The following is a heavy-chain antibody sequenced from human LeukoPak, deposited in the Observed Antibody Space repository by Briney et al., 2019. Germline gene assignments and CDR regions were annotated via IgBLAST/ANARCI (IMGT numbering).Heavy chain of an antibody. CDR1: GGSISSYY. V-gene: IGHV4-59*01. CDR2: IYYSGST. J-gene: IGHJ4*02. Sequence: SETLSLTCTVSGGSISSYYWSWIRQPPGKGLEWIGYIYYSGSTNYNPSLKSRVTISVDTSKNQFSLKLSSVIAADTAVYCCARALLFGEFSYFDYWGQGTLVTVSS. D-gene: IGHD3-10*02. CDR3: ARALLFGEFSYFDY.